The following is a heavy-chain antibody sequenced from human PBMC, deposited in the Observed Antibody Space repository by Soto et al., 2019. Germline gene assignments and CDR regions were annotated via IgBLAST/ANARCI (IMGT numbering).Heavy chain of an antibody. Sequence: PGESLKISCTASGFTFGDYAMSWFRQAPGKGLEWVGFIRSKAYGGTTEYAASVKGRFTISRDDSKSIAYLQMNSLKTEDTAVYYCTTGTTGTNFDYWGQGTLVTVSS. CDR2: IRSKAYGGTT. V-gene: IGHV3-49*03. CDR1: GFTFGDYA. J-gene: IGHJ4*02. CDR3: TTGTTGTNFDY. D-gene: IGHD1-1*01.